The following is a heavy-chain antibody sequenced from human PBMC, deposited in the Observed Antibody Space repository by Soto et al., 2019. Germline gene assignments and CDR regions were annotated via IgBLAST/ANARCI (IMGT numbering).Heavy chain of an antibody. CDR1: GFTFSSYG. CDR3: ARDRGAVAGTRYYYGMDV. J-gene: IGHJ6*02. CDR2: IWYDGTNK. Sequence: QVQLVESGGGVVQPGRSLRLSCAASGFTFSSYGMHWVRQAPGKGLEWVAVIWYDGTNKYYADSVKSRFTISRDNSKNTLYLKMNSLRAEDTAVYYCARDRGAVAGTRYYYGMDVWGQGTTVTVSS. D-gene: IGHD6-13*01. V-gene: IGHV3-33*01.